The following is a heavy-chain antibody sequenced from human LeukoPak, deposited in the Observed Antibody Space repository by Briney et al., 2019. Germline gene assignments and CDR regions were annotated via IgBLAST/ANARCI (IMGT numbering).Heavy chain of an antibody. J-gene: IGHJ4*02. CDR1: GFTFRTYC. D-gene: IGHD6-13*01. CDR2: IAHDGSNK. Sequence: GGSLRLSCAASGFTFRTYCMHWVRQAPAKGLEWVAVIAHDGSNKYYADSVKGRFTISRDNAKNSLYLQMNSLRAEDTAVYYCARDIHSSPDYWGQGTLVTVSS. V-gene: IGHV3-30-3*01. CDR3: ARDIHSSPDY.